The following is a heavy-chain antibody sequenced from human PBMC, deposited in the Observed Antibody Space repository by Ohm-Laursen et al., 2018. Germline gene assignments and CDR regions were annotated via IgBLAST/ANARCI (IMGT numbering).Heavy chain of an antibody. CDR1: GFIFTDYT. CDR3: ARTYSSGYYYYYGMDV. Sequence: SLRLSCAAPGFIFTDYTMNWFRQTPGRGPEWVSSITTSSGYIYYADSVKGRFTISRDNADNSLYLQMNSLRAEDTAVYYCARTYSSGYYYYYGMDVWGQGTTVTVSS. J-gene: IGHJ6*02. V-gene: IGHV3-21*01. CDR2: ITTSSGYI. D-gene: IGHD6-19*01.